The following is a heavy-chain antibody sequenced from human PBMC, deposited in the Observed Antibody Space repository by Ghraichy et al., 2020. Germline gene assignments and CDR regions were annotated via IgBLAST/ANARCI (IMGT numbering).Heavy chain of an antibody. J-gene: IGHJ2*01. Sequence: SVKVSCKASGGSFINFSISWVRQAPGQGLEWMGGVTPLLGTKKYADNFQGRVSFTADNSKSVAEMELSSLRSEDTAVYYCTVGPTSTYFDLWGPGTFVSVSS. CDR1: GGSFINFS. CDR2: VTPLLGTK. D-gene: IGHD1-1*01. CDR3: TVGPTSTYFDL. V-gene: IGHV1-69*06.